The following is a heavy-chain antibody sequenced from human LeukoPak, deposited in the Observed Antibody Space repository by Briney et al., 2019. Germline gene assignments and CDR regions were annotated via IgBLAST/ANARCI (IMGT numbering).Heavy chain of an antibody. J-gene: IGHJ5*02. D-gene: IGHD2-2*01. V-gene: IGHV4-34*01. CDR1: GGSFSGYY. CDR3: ARRARKGYCSSTSCYGDGPWFDP. CDR2: INHSGST. Sequence: SETLSLTCAVYGGSFSGYYWSWIRQPPGKGLEWIGEINHSGSTNYNPSLKSRVTISVDTSKNQFSLKLSSVTAADTAVYYCARRARKGYCSSTSCYGDGPWFDPWGQGTLVTVSS.